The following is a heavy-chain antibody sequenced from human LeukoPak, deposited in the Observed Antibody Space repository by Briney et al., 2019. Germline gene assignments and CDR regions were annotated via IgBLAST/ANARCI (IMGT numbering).Heavy chain of an antibody. Sequence: ASVKVSCKASGYTFTNYAITWVRQAPGQGLEWMGWISTYNGHTNYAQNLQGRVTMTTHTTTSTTYMELWSLRSDDTAVYYCARDNSGSVNDYWGQGTLVAVSS. CDR3: ARDNSGSVNDY. D-gene: IGHD1-26*01. CDR2: ISTYNGHT. J-gene: IGHJ4*02. CDR1: GYTFTNYA. V-gene: IGHV1-18*01.